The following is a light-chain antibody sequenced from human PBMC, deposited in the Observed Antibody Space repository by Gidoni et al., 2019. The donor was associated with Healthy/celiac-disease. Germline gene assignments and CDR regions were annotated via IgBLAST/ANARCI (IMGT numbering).Light chain of an antibody. CDR1: SRDVGSYNL. CDR3: CSYAGSSTFV. J-gene: IGLJ1*01. Sequence: QSALTQPASVSGSPGQSITISCTGTSRDVGSYNLVSWYQQHPGKAPKLMIYEVSKRPSGVSNRFSGSKSGNTASLTISGPQAEDEADYYCCSYAGSSTFVFGTGTKVTVL. V-gene: IGLV2-23*02. CDR2: EVS.